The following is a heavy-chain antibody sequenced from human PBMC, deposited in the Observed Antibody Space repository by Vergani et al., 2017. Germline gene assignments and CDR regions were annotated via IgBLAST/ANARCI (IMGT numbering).Heavy chain of an antibody. CDR2: ISWNSGRT. J-gene: IGHJ5*02. V-gene: IGHV3-9*01. Sequence: EVQLVESGGGMVQPGRSLRLSCGASGFKFGDYAMHWVRQAPGKGLEWVSGISWNSGRTDYADSVKGRFITSRDNAKKSLSLIMNSLRPEDTALYYCVRDLDCSPINCYHGFDPWGQGTLVTVSS. CDR1: GFKFGDYA. D-gene: IGHD2-15*01. CDR3: VRDLDCSPINCYHGFDP.